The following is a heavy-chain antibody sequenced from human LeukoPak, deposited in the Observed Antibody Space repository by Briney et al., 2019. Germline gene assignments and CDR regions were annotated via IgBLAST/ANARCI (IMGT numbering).Heavy chain of an antibody. CDR1: GFTFSSYS. D-gene: IGHD6-19*01. V-gene: IGHV3-21*01. J-gene: IGHJ5*02. Sequence: GGSLRLSCAASGFTFSSYSMNWDRQAPGKGLEWVSSISSSSSYIYYADSVKGRFTISRDNAKNSLYLQMNSLRAEDTAVYYCARDIGAFSSGWYLRFDPWGQGTLVTVSS. CDR3: ARDIGAFSSGWYLRFDP. CDR2: ISSSSSYI.